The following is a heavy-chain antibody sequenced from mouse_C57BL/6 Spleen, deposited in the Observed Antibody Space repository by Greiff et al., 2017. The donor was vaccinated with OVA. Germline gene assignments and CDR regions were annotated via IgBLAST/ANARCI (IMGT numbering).Heavy chain of an antibody. CDR3: ARMDSYYYAMDY. J-gene: IGHJ4*01. V-gene: IGHV1-55*01. CDR1: GYTFTSYW. CDR2: INPGSGST. Sequence: QVQLQQPGAELVKPGASVKLSCKASGYTFTSYWINWVKQRPGQGLEWIGDINPGSGSTNYNEKVKSKATLTVDTSSSTASMQLSSLTSEDSAVYDCARMDSYYYAMDYWGQGTSVTVSS. D-gene: IGHD1-1*01.